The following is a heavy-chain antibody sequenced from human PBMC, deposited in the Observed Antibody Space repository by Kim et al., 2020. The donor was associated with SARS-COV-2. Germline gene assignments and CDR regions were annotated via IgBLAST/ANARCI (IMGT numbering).Heavy chain of an antibody. CDR3: AIWGSTNDYYGMDV. D-gene: IGHD3-16*01. Sequence: SETLSLTCAVSGGSISSSNWWGWVRQPPGKGLEWIGEIYHSGRTNYNPSLKRRVTISVDKSKNRFSLNLNSVTAADTAVYYCAIWGSTNDYYGMDVWGQGTTVTVS. V-gene: IGHV4-4*02. J-gene: IGHJ6*02. CDR1: GGSISSSNW. CDR2: IYHSGRT.